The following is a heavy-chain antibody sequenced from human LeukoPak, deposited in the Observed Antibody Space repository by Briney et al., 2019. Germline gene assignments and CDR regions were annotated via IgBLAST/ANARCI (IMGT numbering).Heavy chain of an antibody. J-gene: IGHJ4*02. V-gene: IGHV3-48*03. Sequence: GGSLRLSCAASGFTFSSYEMNWVRQAPGKGLEWVSYISSSGSTIYYADSVKGRFTISRDSAKNSLYLQMNSLRAEDTAVYYCARDDSVVVKTPSFDYWGQGTLVTVSS. D-gene: IGHD3-22*01. CDR1: GFTFSSYE. CDR2: ISSSGSTI. CDR3: ARDDSVVVKTPSFDY.